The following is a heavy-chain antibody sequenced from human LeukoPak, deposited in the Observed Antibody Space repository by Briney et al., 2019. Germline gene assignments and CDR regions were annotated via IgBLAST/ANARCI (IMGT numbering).Heavy chain of an antibody. CDR2: ISYDGSNK. V-gene: IGHV3-30-3*01. CDR3: ARIYCSSTSRYCPFDY. D-gene: IGHD2-2*01. CDR1: GFTFSSYA. J-gene: IGHJ4*02. Sequence: GRTLRLSCAASGFTFSSYAMHWVRQAPGKGLEWVAVISYDGSNKYYADSVKVRFTISSDNSKNTLYLQMNSLRAEDTAVYYCARIYCSSTSRYCPFDYWGQGTLVTVSS.